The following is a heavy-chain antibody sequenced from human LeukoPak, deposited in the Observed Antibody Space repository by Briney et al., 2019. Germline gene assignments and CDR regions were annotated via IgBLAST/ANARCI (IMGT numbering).Heavy chain of an antibody. CDR3: ARTESVDCSSTSCSYYYYYYYMDV. J-gene: IGHJ6*03. Sequence: WASVKVSCKASGYTFTGYYMHWVRQAPGQGLEWMGWINPNSGNTGYAQKFQGRVTMTRNTSISTAYMELSSLRSEDTAVYYCARTESVDCSSTSCSYYYYYYYMDVWGKGTTVTVSS. V-gene: IGHV1-8*02. D-gene: IGHD2-2*01. CDR1: GYTFTGYY. CDR2: INPNSGNT.